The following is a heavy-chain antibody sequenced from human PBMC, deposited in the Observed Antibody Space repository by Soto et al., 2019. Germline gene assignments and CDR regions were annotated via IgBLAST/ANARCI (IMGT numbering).Heavy chain of an antibody. V-gene: IGHV3-30*18. J-gene: IGHJ4*02. CDR2: ISNDGGNK. CDR1: GFNFDNYA. CDR3: AKFRIAPANPFYFDS. D-gene: IGHD6-13*01. Sequence: QVQLVESGGGVVQPGRSLRLSCVGSGFNFDNYAFHWVRQAPGTGLEWVAVISNDGGNKYYADSVKGRFTISRDNSKYTLHLQMDSLITEDTAVYYCAKFRIAPANPFYFDSWGQGTLVTVSS.